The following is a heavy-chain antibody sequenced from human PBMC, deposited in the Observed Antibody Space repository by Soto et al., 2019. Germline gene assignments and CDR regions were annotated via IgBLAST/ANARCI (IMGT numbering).Heavy chain of an antibody. D-gene: IGHD4-17*01. CDR2: VKQDGSEK. J-gene: IGHJ4*02. Sequence: EVQLVESGGDLVQPGGSLRLSCAAPGFTFSSYGMNWVRQAPGKGLGWVANVKQDGSEKYYVDSVKGRFTISRDNAKNLLYLQMNSLRAEDAAVYYCSRRDYGDSWGQGTLVTVSS. CDR3: SRRDYGDS. CDR1: GFTFSSYG. V-gene: IGHV3-7*01.